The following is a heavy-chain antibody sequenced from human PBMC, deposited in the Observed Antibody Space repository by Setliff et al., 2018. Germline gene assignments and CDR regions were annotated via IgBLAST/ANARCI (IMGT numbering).Heavy chain of an antibody. V-gene: IGHV4-34*01. CDR3: ARTLYDYDILTGPGYYFDY. D-gene: IGHD3-9*01. CDR1: GGSFSGYY. J-gene: IGHJ4*02. Sequence: LSLTCADYGGSFSGYYWSWIRQPPGKGLEWIGEINHSGSTNYNPSLKSRVTISVDTSKNQFSLKLSSVTAADTAVYYCARTLYDYDILTGPGYYFDYWGQGTLVTAPQ. CDR2: INHSGST.